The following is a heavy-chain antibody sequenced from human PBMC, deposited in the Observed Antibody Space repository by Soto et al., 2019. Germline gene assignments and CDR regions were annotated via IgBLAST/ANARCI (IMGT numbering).Heavy chain of an antibody. D-gene: IGHD4-17*01. Sequence: EVQLVESGGGLVQPGRSLRLSCAASGFTFDDYAMHWVRQAPGKGLEWVSGISWNSGSIGYADSVKGRFTISRDNAKNSLYLQMNSLRAEDTDLYYCAKDVRTSDYSIYWYFDLWGRGTLVTVSS. J-gene: IGHJ2*01. V-gene: IGHV3-9*01. CDR2: ISWNSGSI. CDR1: GFTFDDYA. CDR3: AKDVRTSDYSIYWYFDL.